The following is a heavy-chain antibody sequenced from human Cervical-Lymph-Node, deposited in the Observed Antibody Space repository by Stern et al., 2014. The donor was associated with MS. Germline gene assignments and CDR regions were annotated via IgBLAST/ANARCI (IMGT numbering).Heavy chain of an antibody. Sequence: VQLMQSGGGLVQPGGSLRLSCAASGLTFSTYALSWVRQAPGKGLEWVSSISVSGGSTSSADSVKGRFTLSRDNSKNTLYLHMSSLRAEDTAVYFCASNPVNSFGFVYRYFDFWGQGTLVTVSS. CDR3: ASNPVNSFGFVYRYFDF. CDR1: GLTFSTYA. D-gene: IGHD5-18*01. V-gene: IGHV3-23*01. J-gene: IGHJ4*02. CDR2: ISVSGGST.